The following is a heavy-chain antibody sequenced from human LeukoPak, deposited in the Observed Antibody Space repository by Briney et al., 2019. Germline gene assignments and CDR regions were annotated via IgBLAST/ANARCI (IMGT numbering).Heavy chain of an antibody. CDR1: GGTFSSSA. CDR2: IIPIFDTQ. V-gene: IGHV1-69*13. CDR3: ARARLVATLGGGLDY. J-gene: IGHJ4*02. Sequence: GASVKVSCKASGGTFSSSAITWVRQAPGQGLEWMGGIIPIFDTQNYAQNFQGRVTITADEATNTAYMELSSLRSEDTAVYYCARARLVATLGGGLDYWGQGTLVTVSS. D-gene: IGHD5-12*01.